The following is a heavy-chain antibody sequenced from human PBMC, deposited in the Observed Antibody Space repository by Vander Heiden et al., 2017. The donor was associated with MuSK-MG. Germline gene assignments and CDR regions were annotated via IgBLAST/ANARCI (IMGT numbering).Heavy chain of an antibody. D-gene: IGHD3-10*01. V-gene: IGHV2-5*02. CDR1: GFSLRTTGEG. Sequence: QITLKETGPTLLKPAQTLTLTCTLSGFSLRTTGEGVAWLRQPPGKALEWLAVIYWDGQWNFTPSLRNRVSVTKDTSKDLVVLTMTNMGPEDTGTYYCARTLNFVSGTYRTCDPWGQGSLVAVAS. CDR2: IYWDGQW. CDR3: ARTLNFVSGTYRTCDP. J-gene: IGHJ5*02.